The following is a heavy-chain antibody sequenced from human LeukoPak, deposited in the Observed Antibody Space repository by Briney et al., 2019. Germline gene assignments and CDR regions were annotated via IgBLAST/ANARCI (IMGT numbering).Heavy chain of an antibody. CDR3: ARDHCSGCSCYSAY. V-gene: IGHV3-53*01. CDR1: GFTVSSNY. J-gene: IGHJ4*02. CDR2: IYSGGTT. D-gene: IGHD2-15*01. Sequence: PGGSLRLSCAASGFTVSSNYMTWVRQAPGKGLEWVSVIYSGGTTHYADSVKGRFTISRDISKITLYLKMNSLRAEDTAFYYCARDHCSGCSCYSAYWGQGTLVTVSS.